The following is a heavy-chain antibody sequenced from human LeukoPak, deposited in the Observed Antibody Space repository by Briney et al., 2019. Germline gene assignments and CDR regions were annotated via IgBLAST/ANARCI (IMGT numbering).Heavy chain of an antibody. V-gene: IGHV4-39*01. J-gene: IGHJ4*02. CDR1: GGSISSSSYY. Sequence: PSETLSLTCTVSGGSISSSSYYWGWIRQPPGKGLEWIGSVYYSGNTYYNPSLKSRVTISVDTSKNQFSLKLSSVTAADTAVYYCARVPLIAVAGFDYWGQGTLVTVSS. D-gene: IGHD6-19*01. CDR3: ARVPLIAVAGFDY. CDR2: VYYSGNT.